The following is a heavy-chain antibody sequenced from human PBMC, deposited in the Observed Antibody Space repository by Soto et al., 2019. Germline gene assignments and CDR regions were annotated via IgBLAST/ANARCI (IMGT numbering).Heavy chain of an antibody. J-gene: IGHJ4*02. Sequence: EVQLLESGGGLVQPGGSLRLSCAASGFTFSSYAMSWVRQAPGKGLEWVSAISGSGGSTYYADSVKGRFTISRDNSKNTLYLQMNSLRAEDTAVYYCAKEVGYSYADLGYFDYWGQGTLVTVSS. D-gene: IGHD5-18*01. CDR3: AKEVGYSYADLGYFDY. CDR1: GFTFSSYA. V-gene: IGHV3-23*01. CDR2: ISGSGGST.